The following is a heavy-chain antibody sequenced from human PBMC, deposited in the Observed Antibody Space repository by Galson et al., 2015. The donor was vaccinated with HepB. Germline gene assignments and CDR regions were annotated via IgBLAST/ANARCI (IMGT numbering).Heavy chain of an antibody. D-gene: IGHD5-18*01. J-gene: IGHJ4*02. CDR3: ARGGASLWIQLWLPIDY. CDR1: GFTFSSYW. CDR2: IKQDGGEK. Sequence: SLRLSCAASGFTFSSYWMSWVRQAPGKGLEWVANIKQDGGEKYYVDSVKGRFTISRDNAKNSLYLQMNSLRAEDTAVYYCARGGASLWIQLWLPIDYWGQGTLVTVSS. V-gene: IGHV3-7*04.